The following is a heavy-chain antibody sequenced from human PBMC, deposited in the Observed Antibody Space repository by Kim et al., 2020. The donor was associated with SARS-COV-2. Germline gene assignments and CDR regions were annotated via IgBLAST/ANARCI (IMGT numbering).Heavy chain of an antibody. J-gene: IGHJ6*02. D-gene: IGHD2-2*01. CDR2: INPSGGST. CDR1: GYTFTSYY. Sequence: ASVKVSCKASGYTFTSYYMHWVRQAPGQGLEWMGIINPSGGSTSYAQKFQGRVTMTRDTSTSTVYMELSSLRSEDTAVYYCARAGVVPAASLYGMDVWGQGTTVTVSS. CDR3: ARAGVVPAASLYGMDV. V-gene: IGHV1-46*01.